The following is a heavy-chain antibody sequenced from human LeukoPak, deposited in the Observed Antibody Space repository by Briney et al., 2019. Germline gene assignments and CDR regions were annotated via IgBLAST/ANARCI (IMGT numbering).Heavy chain of an antibody. D-gene: IGHD6-19*01. CDR3: ANSGYSSGWYFDY. J-gene: IGHJ4*02. Sequence: GGSLRLSCAASGFTFSSYAMSWVRQAPGKGLEWVSAISGSCGSTYYADSVKGRFTISRDNSKNTLYLQMNSLRAEDTAVYYCANSGYSSGWYFDYWGQGTLVTVSS. V-gene: IGHV3-23*01. CDR1: GFTFSSYA. CDR2: ISGSCGST.